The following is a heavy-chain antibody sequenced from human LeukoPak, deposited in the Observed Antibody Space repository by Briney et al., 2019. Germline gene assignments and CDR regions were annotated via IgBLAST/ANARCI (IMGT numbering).Heavy chain of an antibody. CDR3: AREGDYVWGSYLDY. J-gene: IGHJ4*02. Sequence: SGTLSLTCTVSGGSISSYYWSWIRQPPGKGLEWIGYIYYSGSTNYNPSLKSRVTISVDTSKNQFSLKLSSVTAADTAVYYCAREGDYVWGSYLDYWGQGTLVTVSS. CDR2: IYYSGST. V-gene: IGHV4-59*01. CDR1: GGSISSYY. D-gene: IGHD3-16*02.